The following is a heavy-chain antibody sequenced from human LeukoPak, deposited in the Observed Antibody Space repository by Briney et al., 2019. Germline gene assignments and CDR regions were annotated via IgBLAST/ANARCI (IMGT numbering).Heavy chain of an antibody. Sequence: PGGSLRLSCAGSGFTFSDYSINWVRQAPGKGLEWVSYISRSSSIIYYADSVKGRFTISRDNAKNSLYLQMNSLRDEDTAVYYCARDPRAFDIWDQGTMVTVSS. CDR1: GFTFSDYS. V-gene: IGHV3-48*02. CDR3: ARDPRAFDI. CDR2: ISRSSSII. J-gene: IGHJ3*02.